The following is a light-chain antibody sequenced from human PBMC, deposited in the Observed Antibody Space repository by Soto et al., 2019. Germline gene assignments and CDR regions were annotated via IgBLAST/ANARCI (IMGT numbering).Light chain of an antibody. CDR1: QSISSW. CDR2: AAS. CDR3: QQANSFPQT. V-gene: IGKV1-12*01. J-gene: IGKJ1*01. Sequence: DIQMTQSPSSVSASVGDTVTITCRASQSISSWLAWYQQKPGKAPKLLIYAASTLQSGVPSRFSDSGFGTDFTLTITSLQPEDFATYYCQQANSFPQTFGQGTKVDIK.